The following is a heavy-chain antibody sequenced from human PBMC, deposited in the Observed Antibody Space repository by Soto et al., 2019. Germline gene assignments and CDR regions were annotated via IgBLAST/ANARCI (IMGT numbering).Heavy chain of an antibody. CDR2: IWYDGNNK. Sequence: QVQLVESGGGVVQPGRSLRLSCAASGFTFSSSGMHWVRQAPGKGLEWVSVIWYDGNNKYYADSVKGRFTISRDTSKKRLYLQMNSLGAEDTAVDYCAKDRGGGAVVPDYWGQGTLVSVSS. J-gene: IGHJ4*02. CDR3: AKDRGGGAVVPDY. D-gene: IGHD2-21*01. V-gene: IGHV3-33*06. CDR1: GFTFSSSG.